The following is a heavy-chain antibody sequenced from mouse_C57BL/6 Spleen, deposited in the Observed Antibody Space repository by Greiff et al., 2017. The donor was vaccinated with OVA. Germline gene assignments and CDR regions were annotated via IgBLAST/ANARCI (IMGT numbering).Heavy chain of an antibody. Sequence: EVKLVESGEGLVKPGGSLKLSCAASGFTFSSYAMSWVRQTPEKRLEWVAYISSGGDYIYYADTVKGRFTISRDNARNTLYLQMSSLKSEDTAMYYCTRGHYYGSSQGVYAMDYWGQGTSVTVSS. CDR2: ISSGGDYI. CDR1: GFTFSSYA. CDR3: TRGHYYGSSQGVYAMDY. V-gene: IGHV5-9-1*02. D-gene: IGHD1-1*01. J-gene: IGHJ4*01.